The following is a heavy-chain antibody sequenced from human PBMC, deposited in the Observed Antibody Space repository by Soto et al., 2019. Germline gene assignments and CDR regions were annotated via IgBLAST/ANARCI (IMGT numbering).Heavy chain of an antibody. Sequence: GGSLRLSCTASGFTFGDYAMSWFRQAPGKGLEWVGFIRSKAYGGTTEYAASVKGRFTISRDDSKSIAYLQMNSLKTEDTAVYYCTRTGSDYDFWTGYYYMDVWGEGTTVTVSS. J-gene: IGHJ6*03. CDR1: GFTFGDYA. CDR3: TRTGSDYDFWTGYYYMDV. D-gene: IGHD3-3*01. V-gene: IGHV3-49*03. CDR2: IRSKAYGGTT.